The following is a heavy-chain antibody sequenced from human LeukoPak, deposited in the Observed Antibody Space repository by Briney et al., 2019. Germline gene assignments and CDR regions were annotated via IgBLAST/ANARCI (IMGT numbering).Heavy chain of an antibody. CDR3: ARGNWERYFYHYGMDV. J-gene: IGHJ6*02. D-gene: IGHD1-1*01. Sequence: SETLSLTCTVSGGSSSTYYWSWIRQPPGKGLEWIGYIYYTGTTNYNPSLKSRVTMSVDTSKNQFSLKLTSVTDADTAMYFCARGNWERYFYHYGMDVWGRGTTVIVSS. V-gene: IGHV4-59*01. CDR2: IYYTGTT. CDR1: GGSSSTYY.